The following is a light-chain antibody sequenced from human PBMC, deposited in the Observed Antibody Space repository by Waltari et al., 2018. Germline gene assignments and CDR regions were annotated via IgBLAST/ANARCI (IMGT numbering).Light chain of an antibody. CDR1: SSDVGGYNY. J-gene: IGLJ2*01. CDR3: CSYAGSYTLV. V-gene: IGLV2-11*01. Sequence: QSALTQPRSVSGSPGQSVTISCTGTSSDVGGYNYVSWYQQHPGKAPKLMIYDVSKRPSGVPDRCSGSKSGNTASLTISGLQAEDEADYYCCSYAGSYTLVFGEGTKLTVL. CDR2: DVS.